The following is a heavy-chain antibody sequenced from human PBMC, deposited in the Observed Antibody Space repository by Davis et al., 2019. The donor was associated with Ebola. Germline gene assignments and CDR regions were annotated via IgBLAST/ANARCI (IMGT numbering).Heavy chain of an antibody. CDR2: VTSSGGST. V-gene: IGHV3-23*01. D-gene: IGHD6-19*01. Sequence: GGSLRLSCAASGFTFSSYAMSWVRQAPGKGLEWVSAVTSSGGSTYYADSVKGRFTISRDNSRNALYLQLNSLSGDDTAVYYCAKGGSGWPSDYSYGLGVWGKGTTVTVAS. CDR3: AKGGSGWPSDYSYGLGV. CDR1: GFTFSSYA. J-gene: IGHJ6*04.